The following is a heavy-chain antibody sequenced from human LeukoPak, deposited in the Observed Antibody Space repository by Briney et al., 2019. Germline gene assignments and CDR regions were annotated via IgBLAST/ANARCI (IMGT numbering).Heavy chain of an antibody. V-gene: IGHV3-7*04. CDR1: GFTFSSDW. CDR3: ARGGSSWYYFDY. CDR2: INPDGSEK. Sequence: GGSLRLSCAVSGFTFSSDWMIWVRQAPGKGLEWVANINPDGSEKNYVDSVRGRFTISRDNARNSLFLQMNSLRAEDTAVYYCARGGSSWYYFDYWGQGTLVTVSS. D-gene: IGHD6-13*01. J-gene: IGHJ4*02.